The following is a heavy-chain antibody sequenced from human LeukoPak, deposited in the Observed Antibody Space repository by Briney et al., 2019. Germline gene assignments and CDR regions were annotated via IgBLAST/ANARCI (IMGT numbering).Heavy chain of an antibody. D-gene: IGHD5-12*01. Sequence: GGSLRLSCVASGFIYSDWWMSWVRQAPGKGLEWVSVIYSGGSTYYADSVKGRFTISRHNSKNTLYLQMNSLRAEDTAVYYCASTGRDGYNPDAFDIWGQGTMVTVSS. CDR1: GFIYSDWW. J-gene: IGHJ3*02. CDR2: IYSGGST. CDR3: ASTGRDGYNPDAFDI. V-gene: IGHV3-53*01.